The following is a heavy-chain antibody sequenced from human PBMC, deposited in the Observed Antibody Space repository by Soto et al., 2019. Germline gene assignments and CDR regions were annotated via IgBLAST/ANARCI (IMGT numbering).Heavy chain of an antibody. D-gene: IGHD2-15*01. Sequence: SETLSLTCTVSGGSIISSSYYCCCMRQPPWNGLKWIGSIYYSGSTYYNPSLKSRVTISVDTSKNQFSLKLSSVTAADTAVYYCARRIYCSGGSCYGYNWFDPWGQGTLVTVSS. V-gene: IGHV4-39*01. CDR2: IYYSGST. J-gene: IGHJ5*02. CDR3: ARRIYCSGGSCYGYNWFDP. CDR1: GGSIISSSYY.